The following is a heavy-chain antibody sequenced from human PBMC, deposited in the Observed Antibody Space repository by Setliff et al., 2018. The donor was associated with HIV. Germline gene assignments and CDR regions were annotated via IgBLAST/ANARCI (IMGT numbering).Heavy chain of an antibody. Sequence: ASVKVSCKASGFTFTTYTVHWVRQAPGQRPEWMGWINAANGKTRYPQRFEARVTITMDTGASTAYMELNSLRSEDSAVYYCARGVIRGVISQGGLDYWGLGTLVTVSS. V-gene: IGHV1-3*01. CDR3: ARGVIRGVISQGGLDY. J-gene: IGHJ4*02. CDR2: INAANGKT. CDR1: GFTFTTYT. D-gene: IGHD3-10*01.